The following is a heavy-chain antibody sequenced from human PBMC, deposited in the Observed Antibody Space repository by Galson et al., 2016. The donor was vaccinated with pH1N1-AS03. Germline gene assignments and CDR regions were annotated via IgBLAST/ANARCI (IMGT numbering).Heavy chain of an antibody. Sequence: SLRLSCAASGFTFSSYGMHWVRQAPGKGLERVAVISYDGSNKYYADSVKGRFTISRDNSKNTLYLQMNSLRAEDTAVYYCAKDPASGEVWDILGALNWFDPWGQGTLVTVSS. CDR2: ISYDGSNK. V-gene: IGHV3-30*18. CDR3: AKDPASGEVWDILGALNWFDP. CDR1: GFTFSSYG. J-gene: IGHJ5*02. D-gene: IGHD1-26*01.